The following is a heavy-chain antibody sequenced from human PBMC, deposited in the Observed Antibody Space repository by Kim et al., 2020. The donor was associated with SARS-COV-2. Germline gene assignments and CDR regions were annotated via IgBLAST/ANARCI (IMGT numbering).Heavy chain of an antibody. CDR1: GFTFSSHW. CDR2: INTDGSTT. V-gene: IGHV3-74*01. D-gene: IGHD2-21*02. CDR3: VRYVVTVINYFDC. Sequence: GGSLRLSCAASGFTFSSHWMQWVRQAPGKGLMWVSRINTDGSTTSYADSVKGRFTISRDNAKNTLYLQMNSLRAEDTAVYYCVRYVVTVINYFDCGGQGTLLTVSS. J-gene: IGHJ4*02.